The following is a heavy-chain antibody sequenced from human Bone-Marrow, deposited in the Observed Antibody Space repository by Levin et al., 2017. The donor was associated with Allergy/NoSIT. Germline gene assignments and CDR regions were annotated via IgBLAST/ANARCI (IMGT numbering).Heavy chain of an antibody. D-gene: IGHD1-26*01. CDR1: GSSISSGCY. CDR2: ISHSGST. CDR3: AREFRSGDPSDS. V-gene: IGHV4-38-2*02. Sequence: SETLSLTCAVSGSSISSGCYWGWIRQPPEKGLEWIASISHSGSTFYSPSLKSRVTISLDTSKNQFSLELSSVTAADTAVFYCAREFRSGDPSDSWGQGTLVTVSS. J-gene: IGHJ4*02.